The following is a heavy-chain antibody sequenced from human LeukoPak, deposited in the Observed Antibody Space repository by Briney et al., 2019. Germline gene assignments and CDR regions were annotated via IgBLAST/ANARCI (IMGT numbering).Heavy chain of an antibody. D-gene: IGHD4-23*01. Sequence: PGGSLRLSCAASGFTFSNYGMHWVRQAPGKGLEWVAFIWYDGSNKYYADSVKGRFTISRDNSKITVYLQMNSLRAEDTAVYYCAKVLAVTSYGAKSVFDHWGQGTLVTVSS. J-gene: IGHJ4*02. CDR1: GFTFSNYG. CDR3: AKVLAVTSYGAKSVFDH. V-gene: IGHV3-30*02. CDR2: IWYDGSNK.